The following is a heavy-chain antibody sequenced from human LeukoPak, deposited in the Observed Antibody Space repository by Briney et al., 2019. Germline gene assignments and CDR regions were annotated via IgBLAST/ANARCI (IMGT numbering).Heavy chain of an antibody. Sequence: GGSLRLSCAVSGFTFSSHSLSWVRQPPGKGLEWVSYLSGSGYNTYYADSVKGRSTISRDNSKNTVYLQMNSLRAEDTAVYYCAKDPYGTRYFDYWGQGTLVTVSS. J-gene: IGHJ4*02. V-gene: IGHV3-23*01. CDR1: GFTFSSHS. D-gene: IGHD2-2*01. CDR2: LSGSGYNT. CDR3: AKDPYGTRYFDY.